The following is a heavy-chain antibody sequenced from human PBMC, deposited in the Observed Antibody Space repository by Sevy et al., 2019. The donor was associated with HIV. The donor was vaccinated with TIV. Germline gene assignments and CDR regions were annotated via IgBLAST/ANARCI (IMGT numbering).Heavy chain of an antibody. CDR2: IYYIGST. D-gene: IGHD3-16*02. Sequence: SETLSLTCTVSGGSISSYYWSWIRQPPGKGLEWIGYIYYIGSTNYNPSLKSRVTISVDTSKNQFCLKLSSVTAADTAVYYCARDRPNMITFGGVIVRYGKDFWGQGTTVTVSS. CDR1: GGSISSYY. V-gene: IGHV4-59*01. CDR3: ARDRPNMITFGGVIVRYGKDF. J-gene: IGHJ6*02.